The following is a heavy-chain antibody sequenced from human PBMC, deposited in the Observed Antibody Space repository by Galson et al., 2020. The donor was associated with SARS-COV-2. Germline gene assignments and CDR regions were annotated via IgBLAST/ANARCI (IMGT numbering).Heavy chain of an antibody. J-gene: IGHJ6*02. CDR1: GHTFTSYG. CDR2: ISAYNGNT. Sequence: ASVKVSCKASGHTFTSYGISWVRQAPGQGLEWMGWISAYNGNTNYAQKLQGRVTMTTDTSTSTAYMELRSLRSDDTAVYYCARGYSSGWRGYYYYGMDVWGQGTTVTVSS. CDR3: ARGYSSGWRGYYYYGMDV. D-gene: IGHD6-19*01. V-gene: IGHV1-18*01.